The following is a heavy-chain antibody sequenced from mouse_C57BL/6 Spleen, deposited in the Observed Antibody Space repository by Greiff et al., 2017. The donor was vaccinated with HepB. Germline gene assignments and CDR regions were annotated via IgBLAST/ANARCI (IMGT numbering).Heavy chain of an antibody. Sequence: QVQLQQPGAELVKPGASVKVSCKASGYTFTSYWLHWVKQRPGQGLEWIGRIHPSDSVTNYNQKFKGNATLTVDKSSSTAYMQLSSLTSEDSAVYYCAIRGGYDYDVAMDYWGQGTAVTVSS. CDR2: IHPSDSVT. CDR3: AIRGGYDYDVAMDY. CDR1: GYTFTSYW. J-gene: IGHJ4*01. V-gene: IGHV1-74*01. D-gene: IGHD2-4*01.